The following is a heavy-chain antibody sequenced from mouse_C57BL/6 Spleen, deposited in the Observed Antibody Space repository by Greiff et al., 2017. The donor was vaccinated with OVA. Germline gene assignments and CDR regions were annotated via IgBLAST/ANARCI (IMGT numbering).Heavy chain of an antibody. CDR2: IYPRSGNS. Sequence: QVQLQQSGAELARPGASVKLSCKASGYTFTSYGISWVKQRTGQGLEWIGEIYPRSGNSYYNEKFKGKATLTADKSSSTAYMELRSLTSEDSAVYFCAREYYDYDVFYWYFDVWGTGTTVTVSS. CDR1: GYTFTSYG. J-gene: IGHJ1*03. D-gene: IGHD2-4*01. V-gene: IGHV1-81*01. CDR3: AREYYDYDVFYWYFDV.